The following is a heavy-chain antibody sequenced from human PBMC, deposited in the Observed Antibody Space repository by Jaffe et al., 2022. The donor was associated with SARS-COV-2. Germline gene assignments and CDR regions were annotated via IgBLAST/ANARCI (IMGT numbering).Heavy chain of an antibody. Sequence: QVQLVESGGGVVQPGRSLRLSCAASGFTFSSYAMHWVRQAPGKGLEWVAVISYDGSNKYYADSVKGRFTISRDNSKNTLYLQMNSLRAEDTAVYYCARGRNYYDSSGQYDAFDIWGQGTMVTVSS. CDR1: GFTFSSYA. D-gene: IGHD3-22*01. CDR2: ISYDGSNK. J-gene: IGHJ3*02. V-gene: IGHV3-30*04. CDR3: ARGRNYYDSSGQYDAFDI.